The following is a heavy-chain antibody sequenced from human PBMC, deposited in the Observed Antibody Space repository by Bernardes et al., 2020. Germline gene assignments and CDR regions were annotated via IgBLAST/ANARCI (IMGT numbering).Heavy chain of an antibody. V-gene: IGHV1-2*06. CDR1: VYTFTGYY. CDR3: AGELVAATREFDY. CDR2: IHPDSGGP. J-gene: IGHJ4*02. D-gene: IGHD2-15*01. Sequence: ASVKVSFKASVYTFTGYYMHWVRQAPGQGLAWMGRIHPDSGGPNYAQKFQGRVTLTRDTSISTAYLELSMLRSDDTAVYYFAGELVAATREFDYWGQGTLVTVSS.